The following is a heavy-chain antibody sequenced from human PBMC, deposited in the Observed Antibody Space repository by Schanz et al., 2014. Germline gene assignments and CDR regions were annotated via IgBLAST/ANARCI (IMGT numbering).Heavy chain of an antibody. J-gene: IGHJ4*02. Sequence: VQLVESGGGVVQPGRSLRLRCVASGFTFSRYWMTWVRQAPGKGLEWVANIKQDGSAKNYVDSVKGRFTISRDNPKNSLCLQMNSLRAEDTALYYCARVLGGDEGLDQWGQGTLVTVSS. D-gene: IGHD4-17*01. V-gene: IGHV3-7*01. CDR1: GFTFSRYW. CDR3: ARVLGGDEGLDQ. CDR2: IKQDGSAK.